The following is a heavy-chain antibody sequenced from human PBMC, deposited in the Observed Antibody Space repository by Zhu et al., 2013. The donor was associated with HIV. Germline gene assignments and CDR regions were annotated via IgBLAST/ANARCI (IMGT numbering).Heavy chain of an antibody. CDR3: ARGGVDYDFWSGYYMRWFDP. V-gene: IGHV1-8*03. D-gene: IGHD3-3*01. CDR1: GFTFTSYD. CDR2: MNPNSGNT. Sequence: QVQLVQSGAEVKTPGASVKVSCKTSGFTFTSYDINWLRQATGQGLEWMGWMNPNSGNTAYAQKFQGRVAITRNTSISTAYMELSSLRSEDTAVYYCARGGVDYDFWSGYYMRWFDPWARVTLVHRLL. J-gene: IGHJ5*02.